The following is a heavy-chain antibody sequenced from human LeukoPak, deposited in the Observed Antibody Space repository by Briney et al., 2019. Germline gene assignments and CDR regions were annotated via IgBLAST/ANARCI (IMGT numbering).Heavy chain of an antibody. J-gene: IGHJ5*02. CDR1: NFSISGAYY. CDR2: LYHTGSI. CDR3: ARAEDYYDARTSGYGVNTSSLGWFDP. D-gene: IGHD5/OR15-5a*01. V-gene: IGHV4-38-2*02. Sequence: SETLSLTCTVSNFSISGAYYWGWIRQPPGKGLEWIGSLYHTGSIYYNPSLKSRVASSVDTSKNQFSLKLSSVTAADTAVYYCARAEDYYDARTSGYGVNTSSLGWFDPWGQGTLVTVSS.